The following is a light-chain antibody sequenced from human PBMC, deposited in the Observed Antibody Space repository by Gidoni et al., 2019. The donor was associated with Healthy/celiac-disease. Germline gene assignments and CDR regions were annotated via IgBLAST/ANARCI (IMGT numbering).Light chain of an antibody. V-gene: IGKV4-1*01. Sequence: DIVMTKSPDSLAVSLGERATINCKSSQSVLYSSNNKNYFAWCQQKPGQPPKLLIYWASTRESGVPARFSGSGSGTAFTLTISSLQAEDVAVYYCQQYYSTPRTFGQGTKLEIK. CDR3: QQYYSTPRT. J-gene: IGKJ2*01. CDR1: QSVLYSSNNKNY. CDR2: WAS.